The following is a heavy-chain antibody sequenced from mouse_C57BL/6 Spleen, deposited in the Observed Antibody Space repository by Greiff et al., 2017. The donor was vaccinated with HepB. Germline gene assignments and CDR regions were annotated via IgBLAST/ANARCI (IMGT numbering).Heavy chain of an antibody. CDR3: ARVDY. J-gene: IGHJ2*01. V-gene: IGHV1-50*01. Sequence: QVQLQQPGAELVKPGASVKLSCKASGYTFTSYWMQWVKQRPGQGLEWIGEIDPSDSNTNYNQKFKGKATLTVDTSSSTAYMQLSSLTSEDAAVYYCARVDYWGQGPTLTVSS. CDR2: IDPSDSNT. CDR1: GYTFTSYW.